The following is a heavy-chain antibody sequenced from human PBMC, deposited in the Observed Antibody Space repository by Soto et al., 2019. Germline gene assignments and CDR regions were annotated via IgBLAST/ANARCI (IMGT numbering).Heavy chain of an antibody. V-gene: IGHV1-2*04. CDR1: GYTFTDYY. D-gene: IGHD6-19*01. Sequence: QVHLVQSGAEVKKPGASVKVSCKASGYTFTDYYVHWVRRAPGQGLEWMGWINPNSGVTNYAQKCQGWVTLTSDTSVSTAYMELKRLKSDDTAVFFCARGVSGWSPFDVWGQGTLVTVSS. CDR3: ARGVSGWSPFDV. J-gene: IGHJ4*02. CDR2: INPNSGVT.